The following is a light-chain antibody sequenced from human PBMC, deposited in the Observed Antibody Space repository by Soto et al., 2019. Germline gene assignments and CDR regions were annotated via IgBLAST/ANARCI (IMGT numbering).Light chain of an antibody. V-gene: IGLV2-14*01. Sequence: QSALTQPASVSGSPGQSITISCTGTSSDVGGHNYVSWYQQHPGKVPKLMISEVSKRPSGVSNRFSGSKSGNTASLTISGLQAEDEADYYCSSYTTTYSVVFGGGTKLTVL. J-gene: IGLJ2*01. CDR2: EVS. CDR1: SSDVGGHNY. CDR3: SSYTTTYSVV.